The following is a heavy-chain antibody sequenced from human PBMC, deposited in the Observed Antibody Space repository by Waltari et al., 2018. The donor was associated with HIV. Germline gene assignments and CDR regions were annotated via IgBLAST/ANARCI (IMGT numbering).Heavy chain of an antibody. Sequence: EVQLVESGGGLVQPGGSLRLSCAASGSTFSSYWMHWVRQAPGKGLVWVSGINRDGSNTRYADSVKGRFTISRDNAKNTLYLQINSLRVEDTAVYYCARGQYYSMDVWGQGTTVTVSS. V-gene: IGHV3-74*01. D-gene: IGHD3-10*01. CDR2: INRDGSNT. J-gene: IGHJ6*02. CDR1: GSTFSSYW. CDR3: ARGQYYSMDV.